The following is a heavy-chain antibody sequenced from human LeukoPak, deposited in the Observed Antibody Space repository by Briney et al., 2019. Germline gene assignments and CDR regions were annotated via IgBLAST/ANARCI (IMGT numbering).Heavy chain of an antibody. CDR2: INPNSGGT. J-gene: IGHJ1*01. CDR1: RYTFTGYY. V-gene: IGHV1-2*02. CDR3: ARAVAAAGTGAEYFQH. Sequence: ASVKVSCKASRYTFTGYYIHWVRQAPGQELEWMGWINPNSGGTNYAQKFQGRVTMTRDTSINTAYMELSRLRSDDTAVYYCARAVAAAGTGAEYFQHWGQGTLVTVSS. D-gene: IGHD6-13*01.